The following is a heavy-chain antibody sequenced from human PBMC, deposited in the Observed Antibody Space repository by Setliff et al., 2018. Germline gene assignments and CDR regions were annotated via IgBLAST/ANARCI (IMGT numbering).Heavy chain of an antibody. Sequence: ASVKVSCKASGYTFVNYGINWVRQAPGQGLEWVGWIKTFSFKANYAQKLQDRVTITTDTSTTTVYMELRGLKSDDTATYYCARFRVSSGGYNYYAMDVWGQGTKVTVS. CDR2: IKTFSFKA. J-gene: IGHJ6*02. CDR1: GYTFVNYG. D-gene: IGHD1-26*01. CDR3: ARFRVSSGGYNYYAMDV. V-gene: IGHV1-18*01.